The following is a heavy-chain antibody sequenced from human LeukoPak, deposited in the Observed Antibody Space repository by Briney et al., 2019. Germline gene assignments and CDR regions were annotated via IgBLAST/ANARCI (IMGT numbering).Heavy chain of an antibody. V-gene: IGHV3-23*01. CDR3: AKDRRPVVTASDY. CDR2: ISGSGGST. J-gene: IGHJ4*02. CDR1: GFTFSSYS. D-gene: IGHD2-21*02. Sequence: GGSLRLSCAASGFTFSSYSMNWVRQAPGKGLEWVSAISGSGGSTYYADSVKGRFTISRDNSKNTLYLQMNSLRAEDTAVYYCAKDRRPVVTASDYWGQGTLVTVSS.